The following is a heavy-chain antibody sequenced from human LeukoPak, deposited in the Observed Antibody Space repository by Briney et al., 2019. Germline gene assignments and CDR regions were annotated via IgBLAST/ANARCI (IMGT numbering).Heavy chain of an antibody. CDR2: VSGSGDRM. D-gene: IGHD6-13*01. CDR1: GFTSSSYA. V-gene: IGHV3-23*01. Sequence: GGSLRLSCAASGFTSSSYALNWVRQAPGKGLEWVATVSGSGDRMYHTDSVKGRFTISRDNSKNTIYLQMNSLRAEDTALYYCAKAAAAPGFDFWGQGTLVTVSS. CDR3: AKAAAAPGFDF. J-gene: IGHJ4*02.